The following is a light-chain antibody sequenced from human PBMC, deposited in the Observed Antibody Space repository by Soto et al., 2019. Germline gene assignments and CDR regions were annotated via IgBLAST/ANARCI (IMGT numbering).Light chain of an antibody. CDR1: SSNIVSNY. CDR3: AAWDDSLSGWV. V-gene: IGLV1-47*01. Sequence: QSALTQPPSASGTPGQRVTISCSGSSSNIVSNYVYWYQQLPGTAPKLLIYRNNQRPSGVPDRFSGSKSGTSASLAISGLRSEDEADYYCAAWDDSLSGWVFGGGTQLTVL. J-gene: IGLJ3*02. CDR2: RNN.